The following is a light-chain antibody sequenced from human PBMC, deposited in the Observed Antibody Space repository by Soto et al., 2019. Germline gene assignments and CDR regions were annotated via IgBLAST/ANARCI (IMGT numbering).Light chain of an antibody. Sequence: ETVLTQSPGTLSLSPGERVTLSCRASQSVSSSYLAWYQQKPGHAPRLLIYGASSRATGIPDRFSGSGSGTDFTLTISRLEPEDLAVYYWQQYGSSPRTFGQGTKLEIK. CDR3: QQYGSSPRT. V-gene: IGKV3-20*01. J-gene: IGKJ2*01. CDR2: GAS. CDR1: QSVSSSY.